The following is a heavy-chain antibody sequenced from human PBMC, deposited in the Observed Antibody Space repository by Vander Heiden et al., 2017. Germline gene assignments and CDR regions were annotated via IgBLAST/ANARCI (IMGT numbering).Heavy chain of an antibody. Sequence: QVQLQQSGPRLVKPSQTLSLTCVISGDNVSSNGAAWNWIRRSPSGGLEWLGRTYCTSRWYNDYALSVRGRITISPDTPKNQVSLQLNSMTPEDTAVYYCARERGNVFVYWGQGTVVTVSS. CDR3: ARERGNVFVY. D-gene: IGHD1-1*01. J-gene: IGHJ4*02. CDR2: TYCTSRWYN. CDR1: GDNVSSNGAA. V-gene: IGHV6-1*01.